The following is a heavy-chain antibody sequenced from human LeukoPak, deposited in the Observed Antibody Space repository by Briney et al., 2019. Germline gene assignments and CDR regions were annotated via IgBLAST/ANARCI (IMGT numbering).Heavy chain of an antibody. Sequence: PSETLSLTCAVYGGSFSGYYWSWIRQPPGKGLEWIGEINHSGSTNYNPSLKSRVTISVDTSKNQFSLKLSSVTAADTAVYYCARGAPSYRITMIRAAVDIWGQGTMVTVSS. D-gene: IGHD3-22*01. V-gene: IGHV4-34*01. J-gene: IGHJ3*02. CDR2: INHSGST. CDR3: ARGAPSYRITMIRAAVDI. CDR1: GGSFSGYY.